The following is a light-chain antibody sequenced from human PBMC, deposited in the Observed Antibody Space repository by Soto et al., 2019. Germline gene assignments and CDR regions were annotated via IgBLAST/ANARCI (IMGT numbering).Light chain of an antibody. CDR2: GAS. Sequence: EIVLTQSPGTLSLSPGEGATLSCRASQSVSSSYLAWYQQKPGQAPRLLIYGASSRATGIPDRFSGGGSGTDFTLTISRLETEDFEVYYYQQYDKSPWTFGQGTKVEIK. CDR1: QSVSSSY. V-gene: IGKV3-20*01. J-gene: IGKJ1*01. CDR3: QQYDKSPWT.